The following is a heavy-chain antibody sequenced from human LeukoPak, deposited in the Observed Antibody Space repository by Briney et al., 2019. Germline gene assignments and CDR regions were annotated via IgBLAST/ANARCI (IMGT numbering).Heavy chain of an antibody. V-gene: IGHV3-7*01. J-gene: IGHJ3*02. CDR2: IKQDGSEK. CDR3: AREQRLQSDAFDI. Sequence: GGSLRLSCAASGFSFTKYGMHWVRQAPGKGLEWVANIKQDGSEKYYVDSVKGRFTISRDNAKNSLYMQMNSLRVDDTAMYYCAREQRLQSDAFDIWGQGTMVTVSS. CDR1: GFSFTKYG. D-gene: IGHD6-25*01.